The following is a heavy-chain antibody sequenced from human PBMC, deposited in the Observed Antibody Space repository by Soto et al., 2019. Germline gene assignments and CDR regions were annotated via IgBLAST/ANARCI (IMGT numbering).Heavy chain of an antibody. CDR2: ISSSSSYI. CDR1: GFTFSSYS. V-gene: IGHV3-21*01. D-gene: IGHD4-17*01. Sequence: GGSLRLSCAASGFTFSSYSMNWVRQAPGKGLEWVSSISSSSSYIYYADSVKGRFTISRDNAKNSLYLQMNSLRAEDTAVYYCARDAHGDYTDAFDIWGQGTMVTVSS. J-gene: IGHJ3*02. CDR3: ARDAHGDYTDAFDI.